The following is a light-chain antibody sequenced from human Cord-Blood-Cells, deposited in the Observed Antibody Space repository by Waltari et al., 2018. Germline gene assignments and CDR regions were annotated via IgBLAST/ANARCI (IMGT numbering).Light chain of an antibody. Sequence: QSALTQPASVSGSPGQSITIPCTAHSSDVGSYNLVSWYQQHPGKAPKLMIYEGSKRPSGVSKRFSGSKSGNTASLTISGLQAEDEADYYCCSYAGSWVFGGGTKLTVL. CDR3: CSYAGSWV. V-gene: IGLV2-23*01. CDR2: EGS. CDR1: SSDVGSYNL. J-gene: IGLJ3*02.